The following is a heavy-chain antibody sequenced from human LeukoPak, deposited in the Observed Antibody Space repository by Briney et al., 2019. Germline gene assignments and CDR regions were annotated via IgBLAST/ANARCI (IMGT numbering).Heavy chain of an antibody. CDR1: GYTFTDYY. Sequence: ASVKVPCKASGYTFTDYYIHWVRQAPGQGLEWMGWINTNTGNPTYAQGFTGRFVFSLDTSVSTAYLQISSLKAEDTAVYYCVGAFYDYVWGSYRLGWGFDYWGQGTLVTVSS. CDR3: VGAFYDYVWGSYRLGWGFDY. D-gene: IGHD3-16*02. CDR2: INTNTGNP. V-gene: IGHV7-4-1*02. J-gene: IGHJ4*02.